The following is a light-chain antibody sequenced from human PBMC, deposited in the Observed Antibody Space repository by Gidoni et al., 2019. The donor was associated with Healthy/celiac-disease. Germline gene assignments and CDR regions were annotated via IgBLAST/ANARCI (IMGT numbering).Light chain of an antibody. CDR3: QQYYSCPPT. J-gene: IGKJ1*01. CDR2: AAS. Sequence: AIRMTQSPSSFSASTGDRVTITCRASQGISSYLAWYQQKPGKAPKLLIYAASTLQSGVPSRFSGSGSGTDFTLTISCLQPEDFATYYCQQYYSCPPTFGQGTKVEIK. CDR1: QGISSY. V-gene: IGKV1-8*01.